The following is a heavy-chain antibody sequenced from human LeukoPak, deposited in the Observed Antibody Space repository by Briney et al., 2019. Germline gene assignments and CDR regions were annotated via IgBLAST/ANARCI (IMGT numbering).Heavy chain of an antibody. V-gene: IGHV4-59*08. Sequence: SETLSLTCTVSGGSISSYYWSWIRQPPGKGLEWIGYIYYSGSTNYNPSLKSRVTISVDTSKNQFSLKLSSVTAADTAVYYCARLLRILGARGDWFDPWGQGTLVTVSS. J-gene: IGHJ5*02. CDR3: ARLLRILGARGDWFDP. CDR1: GGSISSYY. CDR2: IYYSGST. D-gene: IGHD1-26*01.